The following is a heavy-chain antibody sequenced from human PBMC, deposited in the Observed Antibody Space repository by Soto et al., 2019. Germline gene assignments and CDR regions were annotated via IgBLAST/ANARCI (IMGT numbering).Heavy chain of an antibody. Sequence: EVQLVESGGGLVKPGGSLRLSCAASGFTFSSYSMNWVRQAPGKGLVWVSSISSSSGYIYYADSVRGRFTISRDNAQNALFLHINSVRAENTAVYYCASLYYYDSSGYFGGNYYYGMDVWGQGTTVTVSS. D-gene: IGHD3-22*01. CDR1: GFTFSSYS. J-gene: IGHJ6*02. CDR2: ISSSSGYI. V-gene: IGHV3-21*01. CDR3: ASLYYYDSSGYFGGNYYYGMDV.